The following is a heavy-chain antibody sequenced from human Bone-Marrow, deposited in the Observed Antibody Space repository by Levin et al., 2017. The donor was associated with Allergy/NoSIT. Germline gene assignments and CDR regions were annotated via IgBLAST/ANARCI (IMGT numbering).Heavy chain of an antibody. Sequence: ESGPTLVKPTQTLTLTCTFSGFSLSTSGVGVHWIRQPPGKALEWLALIYWNDDKRYSPSLRKRLTINKASSKNQVVLRLTDIDPLDTATYYCAHINIGAYNAGTLPAWGQGTLVTVSS. V-gene: IGHV2-5*01. J-gene: IGHJ5*02. D-gene: IGHD3-10*01. CDR3: AHINIGAYNAGTLPA. CDR1: GFSLSTSGVG. CDR2: IYWNDDK.